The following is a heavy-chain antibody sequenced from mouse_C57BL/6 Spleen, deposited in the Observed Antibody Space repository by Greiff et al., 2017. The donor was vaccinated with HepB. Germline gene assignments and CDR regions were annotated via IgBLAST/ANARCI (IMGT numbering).Heavy chain of an antibody. V-gene: IGHV3-8*01. D-gene: IGHD1-1*01. Sequence: VQLKESGPGLAKPSQTLSLTCSVSGYSITSDYWNWIRKFPGNKLEYMGYISYIGSTYYNPSLKTRISITRDTSTNQYYLQLNSVTTEDTATYYCARGAYGSSYWYFDVWGPGTTVTVSS. CDR3: ARGAYGSSYWYFDV. CDR1: GYSITSDY. CDR2: ISYIGST. J-gene: IGHJ1*01.